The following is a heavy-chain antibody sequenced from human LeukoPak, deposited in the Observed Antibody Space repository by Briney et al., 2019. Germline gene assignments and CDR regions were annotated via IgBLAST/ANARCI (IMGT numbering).Heavy chain of an antibody. CDR3: AKSAYYDSSGFYREYYFDY. D-gene: IGHD3-22*01. CDR2: ISSSSSYI. Sequence: GGSLRLSCAASGFTFSSYSMNWVRQAPGKGLEWVSSISSSSSYIYYADSVKGRFTISRDNAKNSLYLQMNSLRAEDTAVYYCAKSAYYDSSGFYREYYFDYWSQGTLVTVSS. J-gene: IGHJ4*02. V-gene: IGHV3-21*04. CDR1: GFTFSSYS.